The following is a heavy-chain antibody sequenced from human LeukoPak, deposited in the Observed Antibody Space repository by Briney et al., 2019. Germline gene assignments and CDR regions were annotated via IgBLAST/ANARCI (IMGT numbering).Heavy chain of an antibody. Sequence: SETLSLTCTVSGGSISSYYWSWIRQPPGKGLEWIGYIYYSGSTNYNPSLKSRVTISVDTSKNQFSLKLSSVTAADTAVYYCARRESRGWFPPNDVFDIWGKGKMVPV. V-gene: IGHV4-59*01. CDR2: IYYSGST. CDR3: ARRESRGWFPPNDVFDI. D-gene: IGHD6-19*01. J-gene: IGHJ3*02. CDR1: GGSISSYY.